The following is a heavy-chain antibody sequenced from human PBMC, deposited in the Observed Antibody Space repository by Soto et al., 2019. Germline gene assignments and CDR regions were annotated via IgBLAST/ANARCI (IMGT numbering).Heavy chain of an antibody. D-gene: IGHD3-10*01. Sequence: QVQLVESGGGVVQPGRSLRLSCAASEFTFSRHGMHWVRQAPGKGLQWVGVIWSDGSNEVYADSVKGRFIISRDNSKNILYLQMNSLRAEDTAVYYCARERTFGDNKHNYMDVWVTWITVTVSS. CDR2: IWSDGSNE. J-gene: IGHJ6*03. CDR3: ARERTFGDNKHNYMDV. CDR1: EFTFSRHG. V-gene: IGHV3-33*01.